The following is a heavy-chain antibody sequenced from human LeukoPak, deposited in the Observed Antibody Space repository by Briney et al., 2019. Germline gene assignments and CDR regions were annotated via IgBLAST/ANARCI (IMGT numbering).Heavy chain of an antibody. CDR1: GGTFSSYA. CDR3: ARARSGRIDAFDI. J-gene: IGHJ3*02. D-gene: IGHD2-15*01. Sequence: EASVKVSCKASGGTFSSYAISWVRRAPGQGLEWMGRIIPIFGTANYAQKFQGRVTITTDESTSTAYMELSSLRSEDTAVYYCARARSGRIDAFDIWGQGTMVTVSS. CDR2: IIPIFGTA. V-gene: IGHV1-69*05.